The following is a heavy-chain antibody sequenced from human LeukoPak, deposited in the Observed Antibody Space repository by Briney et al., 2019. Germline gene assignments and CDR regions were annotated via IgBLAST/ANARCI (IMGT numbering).Heavy chain of an antibody. Sequence: SVKVSCKASGGTFSSYAISWVRQAPRQGLEWMGGIIPIFGAANYAQKFQGRVTITADESTSTAYMELSSLRSEDTAVYYCAREGGSGSYVDYWGQGTLVTVSS. CDR1: GGTFSSYA. D-gene: IGHD3-10*01. J-gene: IGHJ4*02. V-gene: IGHV1-69*01. CDR3: AREGGSGSYVDY. CDR2: IIPIFGAA.